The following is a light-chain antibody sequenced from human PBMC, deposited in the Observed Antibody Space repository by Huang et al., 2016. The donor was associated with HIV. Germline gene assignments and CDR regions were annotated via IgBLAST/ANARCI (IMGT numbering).Light chain of an antibody. V-gene: IGKV1-39*01. Sequence: VGDSVTIACRASQNVNTYLNWYQQKPGQAPRLLIFAASRLRSGVPSRSSGSGSGTEFTLTISSLQLEDFATYYCQQRFSTTITFGQGTRLDIK. J-gene: IGKJ5*01. CDR1: QNVNTY. CDR2: AAS. CDR3: QQRFSTTIT.